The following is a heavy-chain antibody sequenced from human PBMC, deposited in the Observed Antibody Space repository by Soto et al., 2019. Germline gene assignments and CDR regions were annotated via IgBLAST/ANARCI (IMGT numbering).Heavy chain of an antibody. CDR3: ARDLGRITMVRGVRDYYYYGMDV. J-gene: IGHJ6*02. V-gene: IGHV3-33*01. CDR1: GFTFSSYG. CDR2: IWYDGSNK. Sequence: GGPLRLPCAASGFTFSSYGMHWVRQAPGKGLEWVAVIWYDGSNKYYADSVKGRFTISRDNSKNKLYPQMNSLRAEDTAVYYCARDLGRITMVRGVRDYYYYGMDVWGQGTTVTVSS. D-gene: IGHD3-10*01.